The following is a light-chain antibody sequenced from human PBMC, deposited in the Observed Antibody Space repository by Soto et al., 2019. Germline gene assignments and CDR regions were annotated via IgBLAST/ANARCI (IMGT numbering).Light chain of an antibody. Sequence: EIVLTQSPGTLSLSPGERATLSCRASQSVSSSYLGWYQQKPGQSPRLLIYGASSRATGIADRFSGSGSGTDFTLTISRLEPEDFAIYYCQQYSSSPTWTFGQGTKVEIK. CDR3: QQYSSSPTWT. CDR1: QSVSSSY. CDR2: GAS. J-gene: IGKJ1*01. V-gene: IGKV3-20*01.